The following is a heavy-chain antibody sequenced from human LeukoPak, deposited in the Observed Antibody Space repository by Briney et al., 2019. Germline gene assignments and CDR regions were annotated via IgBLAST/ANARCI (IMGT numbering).Heavy chain of an antibody. CDR1: GFTFSSYD. Sequence: GGSLRLSCAASGFTFSSYDMHWVRQATGKGLEWVSAIGTAGDTYYPGSVKGRFTISRENAKNSLYLQMNSLRAGDTAVYYCARGGYYYDSSGYLDAFDIWGQGTMVTVSS. V-gene: IGHV3-13*01. CDR2: IGTAGDT. D-gene: IGHD3-22*01. CDR3: ARGGYYYDSSGYLDAFDI. J-gene: IGHJ3*02.